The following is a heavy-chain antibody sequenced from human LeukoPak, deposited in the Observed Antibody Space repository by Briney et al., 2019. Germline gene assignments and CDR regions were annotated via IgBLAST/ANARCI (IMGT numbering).Heavy chain of an antibody. CDR1: EFTFSSYW. Sequence: GSXRLXCAVSEFTFSSYWMHWVRQVPGEGLVWVSRINEDGSITNYADSVKGRFSISRDNAKNTLYLQMNSLRAEDTAVYYCGRDLGGRSGYWGQGTLVTVSS. J-gene: IGHJ4*02. CDR3: GRDLGGRSGY. V-gene: IGHV3-74*01. CDR2: INEDGSIT. D-gene: IGHD1-26*01.